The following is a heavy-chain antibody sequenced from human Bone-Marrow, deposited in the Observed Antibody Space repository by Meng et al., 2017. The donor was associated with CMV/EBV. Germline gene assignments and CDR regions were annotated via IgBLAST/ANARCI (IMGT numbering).Heavy chain of an antibody. CDR3: TTDCSSTSCYPENNDAFDI. Sequence: AWMNWGRQAPGKGLEWVGRSKSKTDGGTTDYAAPVKGRFTISRDDSKNTLYLQMNSLKTEDTAVYYCTTDCSSTSCYPENNDAFDIWGQGTMVTVSS. CDR1: AW. D-gene: IGHD2-2*01. J-gene: IGHJ3*02. CDR2: SKSKTDGGTT. V-gene: IGHV3-15*07.